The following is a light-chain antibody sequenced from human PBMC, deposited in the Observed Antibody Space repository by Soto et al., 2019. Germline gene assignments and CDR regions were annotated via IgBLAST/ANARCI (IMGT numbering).Light chain of an antibody. V-gene: IGKV1-5*01. CDR2: GAS. Sequence: DIQMTQSPSTWSASVGNPFTITCRPSQGISTSLAWYQQKPGKAPNPLTSGASTLEEGVHSRFRGSGSGTEFTLTITSLQTDDFATYYCQQYITYSTFGQGTRVEIE. CDR3: QQYITYST. CDR1: QGISTS. J-gene: IGKJ1*01.